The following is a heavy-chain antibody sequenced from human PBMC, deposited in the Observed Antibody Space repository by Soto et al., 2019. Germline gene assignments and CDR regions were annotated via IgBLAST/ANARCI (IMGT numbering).Heavy chain of an antibody. CDR1: GFSFSTYT. CDR2: LSGSGGTT. V-gene: IGHV3-23*01. Sequence: GGSLRLSCAASGFSFSTYTMSWLRQAPGKGLEWVSCLSGSGGTTYYADSVEGRFTISRDTSKNTLYLQMNNLRADDTAMYYCAKFGELGTPRGSGTCYCPIDYWGQGTPVTVSS. D-gene: IGHD3-10*01. J-gene: IGHJ4*02. CDR3: AKFGELGTPRGSGTCYCPIDY.